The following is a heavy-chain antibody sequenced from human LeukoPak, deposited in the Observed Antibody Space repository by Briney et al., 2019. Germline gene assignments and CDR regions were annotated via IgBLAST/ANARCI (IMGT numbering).Heavy chain of an antibody. V-gene: IGHV3-21*01. Sequence: GGSLRLSCAASGFTFSRNSMNWVRQAPGKGLEWVSSISTSSSYIDYADSAKGRFTISRDNAKNSLYLQMNSLRAEDTAVYYCARGAEGIAAADSNFDYWGQGTLVTVSS. CDR2: ISTSSSYI. CDR3: ARGAEGIAAADSNFDY. D-gene: IGHD6-13*01. J-gene: IGHJ4*02. CDR1: GFTFSRNS.